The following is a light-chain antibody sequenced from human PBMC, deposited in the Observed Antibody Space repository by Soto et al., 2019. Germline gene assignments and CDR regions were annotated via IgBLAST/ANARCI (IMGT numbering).Light chain of an antibody. CDR2: EVS. Sequence: QSVLTQPRSVSGSPGQSVTISCTGTSSDVGDYNYVSWYQQHPGKAPKLMIYEVSNRPSGVSNRFSGSKSGNTASLTISGLQAEDEADYYCSSFTISSTLVFGGGTKLTVL. V-gene: IGLV2-14*01. CDR1: SSDVGDYNY. CDR3: SSFTISSTLV. J-gene: IGLJ2*01.